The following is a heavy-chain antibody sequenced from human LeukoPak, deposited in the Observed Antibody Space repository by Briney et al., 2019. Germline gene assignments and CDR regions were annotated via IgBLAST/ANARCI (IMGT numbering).Heavy chain of an antibody. V-gene: IGHV4-31*03. J-gene: IGHJ4*02. CDR3: ELRDSSGFNY. CDR1: GVSISSGGYY. Sequence: PSETLSLTCTVSGVSISSGGYYWSWIRQHPGKGLEWIGYIYYSGSTYYNPSLKSRVTISVDTSKNQFSLKLSSVTAADTAVYYCELRDSSGFNYWGQGTLVTVSS. CDR2: IYYSGST. D-gene: IGHD3-22*01.